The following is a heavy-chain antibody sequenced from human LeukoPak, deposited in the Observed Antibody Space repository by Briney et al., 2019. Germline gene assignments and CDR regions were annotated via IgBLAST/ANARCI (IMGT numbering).Heavy chain of an antibody. D-gene: IGHD3-16*02. CDR1: GYTLTELS. CDR3: ATLTTMITFGGVIVIPGLYYFDY. V-gene: IGHV1-24*01. J-gene: IGHJ4*02. Sequence: ASVKVSCKVSGYTLTELSMHWVRQAPGKGLEWMGGFDPEDGETIYAQKFQGRVTMTEDTSTDTAYMELSSLRSEDTAVYYCATLTTMITFGGVIVIPGLYYFDYWGQGTLVTVSS. CDR2: FDPEDGET.